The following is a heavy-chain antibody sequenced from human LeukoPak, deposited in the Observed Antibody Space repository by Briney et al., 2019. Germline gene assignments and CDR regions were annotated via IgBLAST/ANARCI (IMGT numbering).Heavy chain of an antibody. Sequence: SETLSLTCAVYGGSFSGYYWSWIRQPPGKGLEWIGEINHSGSTNYNPSLKSRVTISVDTSKNQFSLKLNSVTAADTAVYYCARIRGDLLDYWGQGTLVTVSS. J-gene: IGHJ4*02. CDR3: ARIRGDLLDY. CDR1: GGSFSGYY. CDR2: INHSGST. V-gene: IGHV4-34*01. D-gene: IGHD3-16*01.